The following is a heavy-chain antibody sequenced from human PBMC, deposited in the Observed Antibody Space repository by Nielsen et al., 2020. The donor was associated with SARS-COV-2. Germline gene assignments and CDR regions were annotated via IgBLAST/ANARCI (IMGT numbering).Heavy chain of an antibody. CDR3: ARDLLGAAYYDILTGYSDWFDP. D-gene: IGHD3-9*01. CDR2: IIPILGIA. J-gene: IGHJ5*02. V-gene: IGHV1-2*02. Sequence: WVRQAPGQGLEWMGRIIPILGIANYAQKFQGRVTMTRDTSISTAYMELSRLRSDDTAVYYCARDLLGAAYYDILTGYSDWFDPWGQGTLVTVSS.